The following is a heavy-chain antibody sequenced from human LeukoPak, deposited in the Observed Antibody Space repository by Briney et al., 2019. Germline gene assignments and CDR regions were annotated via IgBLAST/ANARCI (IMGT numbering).Heavy chain of an antibody. J-gene: IGHJ5*02. D-gene: IGHD2-15*01. V-gene: IGHV1-18*01. CDR1: GYTFTSYG. Sequence: VASVKVSCKPSGYTFTSYGISWVRQAPGPRLEWMGWISAYNVNTNYAQKLHGRVTRTTATSTSTAYMELRSLRSDDTAVYSCARDMTIGVVAANDWFDPWGQGTLVTVSS. CDR2: ISAYNVNT. CDR3: ARDMTIGVVAANDWFDP.